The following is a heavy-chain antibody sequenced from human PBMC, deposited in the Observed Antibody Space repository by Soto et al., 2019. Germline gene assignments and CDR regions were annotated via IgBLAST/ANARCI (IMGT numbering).Heavy chain of an antibody. D-gene: IGHD2-15*01. V-gene: IGHV3-15*01. CDR1: GFTFSNAW. J-gene: IGHJ4*02. CDR2: IKSKTDGGTT. Sequence: GGSLRLSCAASGFTFSNAWMSWVRQAPGKGLEWVGRIKSKTDGGTTDYAAPVKGRFTISRDDSKNTLYLQMNSLKTEDTAVYYCTTVFEAAAPGTDYWGQGTLVTVSS. CDR3: TTVFEAAAPGTDY.